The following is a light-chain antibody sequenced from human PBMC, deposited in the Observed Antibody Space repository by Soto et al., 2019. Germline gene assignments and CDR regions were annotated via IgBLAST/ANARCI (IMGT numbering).Light chain of an antibody. CDR2: GAS. V-gene: IGKV3-20*01. J-gene: IGKJ5*01. Sequence: EIVLTQSPRTLSLSPGERVTLSCRASQSVGSTYLAWYQQKPGQAPRLLIYGASSRATGIPDRFSGSGSGTDFTLTISRLEPEDFAVYYCQQYGSSREITFGQGTRLEIK. CDR1: QSVGSTY. CDR3: QQYGSSREIT.